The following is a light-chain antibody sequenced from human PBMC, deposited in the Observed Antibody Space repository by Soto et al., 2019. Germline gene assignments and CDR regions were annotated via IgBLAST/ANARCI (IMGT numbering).Light chain of an antibody. V-gene: IGLV1-40*01. CDR2: GNS. J-gene: IGLJ2*01. CDR1: SSNIGAHYD. Sequence: QSVLTQPPSVSGAPGQRVTISCTGSSSNIGAHYDVHWYQQLPGTAPKLLIYGNSNRPSGVPDRFSGSKSGTSASLAITGLQAEDEADYYCSSYTSSSTLVFGGGTKVTVL. CDR3: SSYTSSSTLV.